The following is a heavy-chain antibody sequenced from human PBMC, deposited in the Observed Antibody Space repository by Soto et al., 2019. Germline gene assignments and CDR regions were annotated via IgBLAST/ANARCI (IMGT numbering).Heavy chain of an antibody. D-gene: IGHD3-10*01. CDR1: GGSFSGYY. V-gene: IGHV4-34*01. CDR2: INHSGST. J-gene: IGHJ5*02. CDR3: ARLWFGGPFDP. Sequence: PSETLSLTCAVYGGSFSGYYWSWIRQPPGKGLEWIGEINHSGSTNYNPSLKSRVTISVDTSKNQFSLKLSSVTAADTAVYYCARLWFGGPFDPWGQGTMVTVYS.